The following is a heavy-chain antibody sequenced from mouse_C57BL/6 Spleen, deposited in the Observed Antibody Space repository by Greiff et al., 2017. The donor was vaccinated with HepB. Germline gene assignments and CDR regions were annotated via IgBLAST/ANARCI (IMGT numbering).Heavy chain of an antibody. J-gene: IGHJ1*03. Sequence: QVQLQQPGAELVMPGASVKLSCKASGYTFTSYWMHWVKQRPGQGLEWIGEIDPSDSYTNYNQKFKGKSTLTVDKSSSTAYMQLSSLTSEDSAVYYCARSGYYGSRNPWYFDVWGTGTTVTVSS. V-gene: IGHV1-69*01. CDR1: GYTFTSYW. CDR3: ARSGYYGSRNPWYFDV. D-gene: IGHD1-1*01. CDR2: IDPSDSYT.